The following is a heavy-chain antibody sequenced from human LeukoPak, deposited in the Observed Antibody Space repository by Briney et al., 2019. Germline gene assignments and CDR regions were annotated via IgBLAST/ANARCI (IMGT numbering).Heavy chain of an antibody. CDR2: IYSGGST. CDR3: ARDKVGDYYYYGMDV. V-gene: IGHV3-66*01. Sequence: PGGSLRLPCAASGSTVSSNYMSWVRQAPGKGLEWVSVIYSGGSTYYADSVKGRFTISRDNSKNTLYLQMNSLRAEDTAVYYCARDKVGDYYYYGMDVWGQGTTVTVSS. D-gene: IGHD3-10*01. J-gene: IGHJ6*02. CDR1: GSTVSSNY.